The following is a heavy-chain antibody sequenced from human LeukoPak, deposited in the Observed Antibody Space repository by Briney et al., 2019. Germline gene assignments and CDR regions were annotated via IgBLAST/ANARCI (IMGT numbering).Heavy chain of an antibody. CDR3: ARQSRLRYFDWLLTGRNYFDY. J-gene: IGHJ4*02. CDR1: GGSFSGYY. V-gene: IGHV4-34*01. D-gene: IGHD3-9*01. Sequence: PSETLSLTCAVYGGSFSGYYWSWIRQPPGKGLEWIGEINHSGSTNYNPSLKSRVTISVDTSKNQFSLKLSSVTAADTAVYYCARQSRLRYFDWLLTGRNYFDYWGQGTLATVSS. CDR2: INHSGST.